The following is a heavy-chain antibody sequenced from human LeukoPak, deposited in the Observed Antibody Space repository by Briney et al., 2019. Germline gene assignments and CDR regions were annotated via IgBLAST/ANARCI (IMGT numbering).Heavy chain of an antibody. V-gene: IGHV3-23*01. J-gene: IGHJ4*02. Sequence: HPGRSLTLSSRASGLTFSTYAISWVRQGPLNGREWVSAIGGSGGSTDYADSVKGRFLLSRDNSKNAVYLQMNSLRAEDSGVYYCAKHRMARRVIMDYYFDDWGQGTLVTVSS. CDR2: IGGSGGST. CDR1: GLTFSTYA. CDR3: AKHRMARRVIMDYYFDD. D-gene: IGHD3-10*01.